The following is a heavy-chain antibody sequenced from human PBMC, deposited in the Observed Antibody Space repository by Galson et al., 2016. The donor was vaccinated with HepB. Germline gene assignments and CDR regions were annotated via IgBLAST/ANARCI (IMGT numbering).Heavy chain of an antibody. CDR2: IYSNGTS. Sequence: ETLSLTCTVPGGSIGRNSWSWVRQPPGKGLEWIGNIYSNGTSIHNPSLKSRVTISIHTSRNEFSLRLSSVTAADTAVYYCARVRRYNKSPGHYFYYIDVWGKGTTVTVSS. CDR1: GGSIGRNS. V-gene: IGHV4-59*01. J-gene: IGHJ6*03. CDR3: ARVRRYNKSPGHYFYYIDV. D-gene: IGHD1-14*01.